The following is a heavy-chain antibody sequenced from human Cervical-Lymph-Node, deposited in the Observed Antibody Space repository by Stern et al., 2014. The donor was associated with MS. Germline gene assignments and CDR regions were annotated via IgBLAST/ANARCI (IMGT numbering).Heavy chain of an antibody. V-gene: IGHV4-38-2*02. Sequence: QVQLQESGPGLVKPSETLSLTCTVSSYSISSGYYWGWIRQPPGKGLEWIGTIYHSGSNYYNPSLKSRVTISADTSKNPISLQLISVTAADTAMYYCAREEQQLVHGNWFDPWGQGTLVTVSS. J-gene: IGHJ5*02. D-gene: IGHD6-13*01. CDR3: AREEQQLVHGNWFDP. CDR2: IYHSGSN. CDR1: SYSISSGYY.